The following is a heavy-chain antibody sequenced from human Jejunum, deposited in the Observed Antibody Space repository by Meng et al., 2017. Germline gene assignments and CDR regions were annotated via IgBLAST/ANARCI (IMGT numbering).Heavy chain of an antibody. Sequence: EVRLVESGGALVQPGVSLRLSCAASGFTFRHFRMPWVRQAPGKGLLGVSHIDDDGSGASYAASVKGRFTISRDNAKNTLYLQMNSLRAEDTAVYYCVRDYSGYTHEFDYWGLGTLVTVSS. D-gene: IGHD5-24*01. J-gene: IGHJ4*02. CDR1: GFTFRHFR. V-gene: IGHV3-74*01. CDR2: IDDDGSGA. CDR3: VRDYSGYTHEFDY.